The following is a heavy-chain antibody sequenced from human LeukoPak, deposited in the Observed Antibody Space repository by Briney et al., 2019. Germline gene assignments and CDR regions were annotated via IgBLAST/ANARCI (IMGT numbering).Heavy chain of an antibody. Sequence: GRSLRLSCAASGFAFSTYTMTWVRQAPGKGPEWVSDISHDDTHKYYADAVAGRFTISRDNSKNMLYLQMDSVRADDSAIYYCAVDLAHGVPDYFDYWGQGTLVTVSS. D-gene: IGHD2-8*01. CDR1: GFAFSTYT. V-gene: IGHV3-30*04. CDR2: ISHDDTHK. J-gene: IGHJ4*02. CDR3: AVDLAHGVPDYFDY.